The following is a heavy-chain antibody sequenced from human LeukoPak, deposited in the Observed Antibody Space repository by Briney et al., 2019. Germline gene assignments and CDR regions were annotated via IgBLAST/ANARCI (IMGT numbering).Heavy chain of an antibody. V-gene: IGHV3-7*01. D-gene: IGHD3-22*01. J-gene: IGHJ4*02. Sequence: PGGSLRLSCAASGFTFSSYWMSWVRQAPGKGLEWVANIKRDGSEKYYVDSVKGRFTISRDNAKKSLYLQMNSLRVEDTAVYYCARDGYYDTSGTSYWGQGTLVTVSS. CDR3: ARDGYYDTSGTSY. CDR2: IKRDGSEK. CDR1: GFTFSSYW.